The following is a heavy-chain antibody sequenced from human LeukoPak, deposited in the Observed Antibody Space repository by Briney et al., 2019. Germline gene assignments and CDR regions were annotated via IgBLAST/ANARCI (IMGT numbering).Heavy chain of an antibody. Sequence: QTGGSLRLSCAASGFTFSSYTMNWVRQAPGKGLEWVPHISSRGSTIYYADSVKGRFTISRDNAKNSLYLQMTSLRDEDTAVYYCARDSSGWRYYFDYWGQGTLVTVSS. CDR2: ISSRGSTI. V-gene: IGHV3-48*02. CDR1: GFTFSSYT. D-gene: IGHD6-19*01. CDR3: ARDSSGWRYYFDY. J-gene: IGHJ4*02.